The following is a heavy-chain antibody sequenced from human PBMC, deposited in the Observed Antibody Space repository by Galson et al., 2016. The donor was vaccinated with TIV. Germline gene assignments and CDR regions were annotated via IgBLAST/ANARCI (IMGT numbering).Heavy chain of an antibody. J-gene: IGHJ6*03. CDR2: IYYTGTT. V-gene: IGHV4-39*07. Sequence: ETLSLTCSVSGASLSSTTYYWGWIRQPRGKGLEWIGSIYYTGTTYYTPSLGSRVTISAETSKNQFSLRLTSVTAADTAIYYCAKFGAYYHYMDVWGKGTTVTVPS. CDR3: AKFGAYYHYMDV. D-gene: IGHD3-3*01. CDR1: GASLSSTTYY.